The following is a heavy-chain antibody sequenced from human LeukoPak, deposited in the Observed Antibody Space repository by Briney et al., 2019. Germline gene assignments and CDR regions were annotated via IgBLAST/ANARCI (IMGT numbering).Heavy chain of an antibody. CDR3: ARGLYSGSDPTDF. Sequence: ASVKVSCKASGYTFTSYDINWVRQAPGQGLEWMGWMNPNSGNRGYAPRFQGRVTITRNTSISTAYMELSSLRSDDTAVYYCARGLYSGSDPTDFWGQGTLVTVST. V-gene: IGHV1-8*03. CDR2: MNPNSGNR. J-gene: IGHJ4*02. D-gene: IGHD1-26*01. CDR1: GYTFTSYD.